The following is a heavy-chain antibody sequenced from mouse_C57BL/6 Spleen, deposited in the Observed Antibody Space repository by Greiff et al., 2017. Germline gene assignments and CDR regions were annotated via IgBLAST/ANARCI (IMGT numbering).Heavy chain of an antibody. V-gene: IGHV1-55*01. CDR2: IYPGSGST. J-gene: IGHJ1*03. CDR3: ARRRYFDV. Sequence: QVQLKQPGAELLKPGASVKMSCKASCYTFTHYWVTWVKQRPGQGLEWVGDIYPGSGSTNYNEKFKSKATLTVDTSSSTAYMQLSSLTSEDSAVYYCARRRYFDVWGTGTTVTVSS. CDR1: CYTFTHYW.